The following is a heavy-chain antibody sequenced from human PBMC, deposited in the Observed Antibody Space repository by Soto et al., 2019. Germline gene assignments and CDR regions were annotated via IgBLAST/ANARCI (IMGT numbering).Heavy chain of an antibody. CDR1: GDSVSSNSAA. CDR3: ARDLESGYSNYYYYMDV. V-gene: IGHV6-1*01. CDR2: TYFRSRWYN. J-gene: IGHJ6*03. D-gene: IGHD5-12*01. Sequence: PSQPLSLTCAISGDSVSSNSAAWNWIRQSPSRGLEWLGRTYFRSRWYNDYAVSVKSRITINADTSKNQFSLHLNSVSPEDTAVYYCARDLESGYSNYYYYMDVWGKGTTVTVSS.